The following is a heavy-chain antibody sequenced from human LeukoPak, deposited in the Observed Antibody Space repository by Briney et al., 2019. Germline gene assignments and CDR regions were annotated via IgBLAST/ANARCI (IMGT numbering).Heavy chain of an antibody. CDR1: GGSISSGSYY. CDR3: ARHRTSDTSGWYYFDY. CDR2: IYTNGST. J-gene: IGHJ4*02. V-gene: IGHV4-61*02. D-gene: IGHD6-19*01. Sequence: SETLSLTCTVSGGSISSGSYYWSWIRQPAGKGLEWIGRIYTNGSTNYNPSLKSRVTISVDTSKNQFSLKLSSVTAADTAVYYCARHRTSDTSGWYYFDYWGQGILVIVSS.